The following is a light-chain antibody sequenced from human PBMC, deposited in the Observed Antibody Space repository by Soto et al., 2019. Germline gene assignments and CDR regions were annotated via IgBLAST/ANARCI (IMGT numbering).Light chain of an antibody. CDR3: QQYGSSPRT. CDR2: GAS. V-gene: IGKV3-20*01. J-gene: IGKJ1*01. CDR1: QIVSSSY. Sequence: EIVLTQSPGTLSLSPGERATLSCRASQIVSSSYLAWYQQKPGQAPRLLIYGASNRATGIPDRFSGSGSGTDFTLTISRLEPEDFAVYYCQQYGSSPRTFGQGTKVDIK.